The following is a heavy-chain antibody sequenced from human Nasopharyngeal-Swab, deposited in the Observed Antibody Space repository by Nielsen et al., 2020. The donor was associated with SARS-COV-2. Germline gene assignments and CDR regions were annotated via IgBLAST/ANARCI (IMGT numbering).Heavy chain of an antibody. CDR2: IRSTPYGATT. Sequence: GGSLRLSCAASGFAFGSYAMNWVRQAPGKGLEWVSFIRSTPYGATTEYAASVKGRFTFSRDDSKSVVYLQMISLETEDTAVYYCTRGRRPDANTLYFYMDVWGKGTTVTASS. CDR1: GFAFGSYA. V-gene: IGHV3-49*04. J-gene: IGHJ6*03. D-gene: IGHD1-14*01. CDR3: TRGRRPDANTLYFYMDV.